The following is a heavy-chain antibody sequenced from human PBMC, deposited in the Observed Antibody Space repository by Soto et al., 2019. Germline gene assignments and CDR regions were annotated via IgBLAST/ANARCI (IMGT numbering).Heavy chain of an antibody. CDR1: GGSISSYY. D-gene: IGHD4-17*01. CDR2: ISYSGST. V-gene: IGHV4-59*01. CDR3: ARASPYGDYALDY. Sequence: SETLSLTCPVSGGSISSYYWIWIRQPPGKGLEWIGYISYSGSTNYNPSLKSRPTISVDTSKNQFSLKLRSVTAADTAVYYCARASPYGDYALDYWGQGTLVTVSS. J-gene: IGHJ4*02.